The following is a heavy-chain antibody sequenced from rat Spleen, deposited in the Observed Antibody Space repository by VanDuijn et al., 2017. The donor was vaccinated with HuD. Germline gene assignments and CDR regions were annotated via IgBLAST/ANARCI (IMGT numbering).Heavy chain of an antibody. J-gene: IGHJ2*01. V-gene: IGHV2-1*01. CDR2: IWSGGST. CDR3: TRVVTEALDY. CDR1: GFSLTSNS. D-gene: IGHD1-11*01. Sequence: QVQLKESGPGLVQPSQTLSLTCTVSGFSLTSNSVSWVRQPPGKGLEWMGAIWSGGSTDYNSALKSRLSISRDTSKNQVFLKMNSLQTDDTGTYYCTRVVTEALDYWGQGVMVTVSS.